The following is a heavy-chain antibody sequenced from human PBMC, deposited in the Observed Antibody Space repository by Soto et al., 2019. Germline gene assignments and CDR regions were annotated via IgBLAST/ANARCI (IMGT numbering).Heavy chain of an antibody. J-gene: IGHJ6*02. CDR2: IYYSGST. V-gene: IGHV4-59*01. CDR1: GGSISSYY. Sequence: QVQLQESGPGLVKPSETLSLTCTVSGGSISSYYWSWIRQPPGKGLEWIGYIYYSGSTNYNPSLKSRVTISVDTSKNQFSLKLSSVTAADTAVYYCARDRYYYGSGSYPYYYYYGMDVWGQGTRSPSP. CDR3: ARDRYYYGSGSYPYYYYYGMDV. D-gene: IGHD3-10*01.